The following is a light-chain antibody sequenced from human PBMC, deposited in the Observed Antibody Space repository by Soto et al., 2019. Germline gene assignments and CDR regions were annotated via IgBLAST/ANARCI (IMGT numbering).Light chain of an antibody. J-gene: IGKJ2*01. Sequence: DIQMTQSPSSLSASVGDRVTISCRASQDIRDYLAWFQQKPGKPPKTLIYAASRLQPGVPSKFSGSGSGTDFTLTISSLQPDDFATYYCQQYNSYPPTFGQGTRLDI. V-gene: IGKV1-16*02. CDR2: AAS. CDR1: QDIRDY. CDR3: QQYNSYPPT.